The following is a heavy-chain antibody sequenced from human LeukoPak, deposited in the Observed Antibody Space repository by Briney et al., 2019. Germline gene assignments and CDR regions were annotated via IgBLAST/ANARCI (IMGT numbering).Heavy chain of an antibody. D-gene: IGHD1-26*01. J-gene: IGHJ5*02. CDR1: GFTFNVAW. V-gene: IGHV3-15*01. CDR2: SQNTGSGWTT. CDR3: IRVKSWDTRFYLAS. Sequence: GGALRLSCATSGFTFNVAWMNWVRQAPGKGLEWVGRSQNTGSGWTTDYGAPVKGRFTILRDDSKRTVYLQMNSLKTEDTAVYYCIRVKSWDTRFYLASWGQGTLVTVSS.